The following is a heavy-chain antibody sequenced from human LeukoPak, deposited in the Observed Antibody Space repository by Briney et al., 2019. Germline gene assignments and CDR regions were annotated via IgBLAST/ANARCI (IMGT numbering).Heavy chain of an antibody. CDR3: ARDWYHAIDY. V-gene: IGHV3-30*04. CDR2: ISYDGSNK. CDR1: GFTFSSYA. J-gene: IGHJ4*02. D-gene: IGHD2-2*01. Sequence: GGSLRLSCAASGFTFSSYAMHWVRQAPGKGLEWVAVISYDGSNKYYADSVKGRFTISRDNAKNTLYLQMNSLRAEDTAVYYCARDWYHAIDYWGQGTLVTVSS.